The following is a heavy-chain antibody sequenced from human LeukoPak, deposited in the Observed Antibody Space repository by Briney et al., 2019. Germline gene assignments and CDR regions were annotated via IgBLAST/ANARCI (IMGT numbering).Heavy chain of an antibody. V-gene: IGHV5-51*01. CDR1: GYSFTNYW. Sequence: GESLKISCKGSGYSFTNYWIDWVRQLPGKGLEWMGIIYPRDSDTRYGPSFQGQVTISADKSINTVYLHWSSLKASDTGTYYCARRSSGWFGGMDVWGRGTTVTVFS. J-gene: IGHJ6*02. D-gene: IGHD6-19*01. CDR2: IYPRDSDT. CDR3: ARRSSGWFGGMDV.